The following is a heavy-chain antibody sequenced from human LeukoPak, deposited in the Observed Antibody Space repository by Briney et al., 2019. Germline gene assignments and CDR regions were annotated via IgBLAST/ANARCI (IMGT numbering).Heavy chain of an antibody. V-gene: IGHV4-4*02. CDR2: ICHSGGT. D-gene: IGHD6-19*01. CDR3: ARGGRLGLDY. CDR1: RGSISSSNW. J-gene: IGHJ4*02. Sequence: PSGTLFLTCAVPRGSISSSNWWRWVRQPPGKGLEWLGEICHSGGTTYNPSLKSRVTISVDKSKNQFSLKLSSVTAADTAVYYCARGGRLGLDYWGQGTLVTVSS.